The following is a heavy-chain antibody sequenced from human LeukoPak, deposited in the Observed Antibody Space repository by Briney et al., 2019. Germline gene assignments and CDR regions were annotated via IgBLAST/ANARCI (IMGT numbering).Heavy chain of an antibody. D-gene: IGHD1-26*01. Sequence: KPSETLSLTCAVYGGSFSGYYWSWIRQPPGKGLEWIGEINHSGSTNYNPSLKSRVTISVDTSKNQFSPKLSSVTAADTAVYYCARDSRGGSPTPFDYWGQGTLVTVSS. CDR3: ARDSRGGSPTPFDY. CDR1: GGSFSGYY. CDR2: INHSGST. J-gene: IGHJ4*02. V-gene: IGHV4-34*01.